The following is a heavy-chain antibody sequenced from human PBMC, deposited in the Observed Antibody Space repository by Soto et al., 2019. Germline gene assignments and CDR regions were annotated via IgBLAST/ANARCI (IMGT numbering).Heavy chain of an antibody. J-gene: IGHJ5*02. CDR2: INTNTGDT. V-gene: IGHV1-2*04. CDR3: ARWVGASNWFDP. CDR1: GYTFTGYH. D-gene: IGHD1-26*01. Sequence: QVQLVQSGAEVKEPGASVKVSCKTSGYTFTGYHIHWVRQAPGQGLEWMGWINTNTGDTNYAQKFQGWGTIPRDTSINTAYVQLSRLTPDDTAVYYCARWVGASNWFDPWGQGTLVTVSS.